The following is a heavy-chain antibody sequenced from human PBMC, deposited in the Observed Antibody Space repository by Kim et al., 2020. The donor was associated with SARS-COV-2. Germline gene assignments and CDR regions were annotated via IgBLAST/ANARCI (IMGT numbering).Heavy chain of an antibody. CDR3: ARSGVLLWFGELYDY. Sequence: ASVKVSCKASGYTFTSYGISWVRQAPGQGLEWMGWISAYNGNTNYAQKLQGRVTMTTDTSTSTAYMELRSLRSDDTAVYYCARSGVLLWFGELYDYWGQGTLVTVSS. D-gene: IGHD3-10*01. J-gene: IGHJ4*02. CDR2: ISAYNGNT. CDR1: GYTFTSYG. V-gene: IGHV1-18*01.